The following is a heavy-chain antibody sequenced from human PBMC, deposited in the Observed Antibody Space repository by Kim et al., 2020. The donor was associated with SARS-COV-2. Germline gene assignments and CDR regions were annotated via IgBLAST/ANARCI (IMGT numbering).Heavy chain of an antibody. D-gene: IGHD4-17*01. J-gene: IGHJ4*02. Sequence: AASVKGRFPISRDNAKNSLYLQMDSLRAEDTALYSCTKDTDYGSPAGGAGCWGQGTLVTVSS. V-gene: IGHV3-9*01. CDR3: TKDTDYGSPAGGAGC.